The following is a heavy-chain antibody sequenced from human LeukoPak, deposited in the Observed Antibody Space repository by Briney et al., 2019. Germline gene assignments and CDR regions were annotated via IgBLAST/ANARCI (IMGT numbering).Heavy chain of an antibody. Sequence: PSETLSLTCTVSGGSISSGDYYWSWIRQPPGKGLEWIGYIYYSGSTYYNPSLKSRVTISVDTSKNQFSLKLSSVTAADTAVYYCARDSSDTAMVASDAFDIWGQGTVVTVSS. V-gene: IGHV4-30-4*08. CDR1: GGSISSGDYY. D-gene: IGHD5-18*01. CDR2: IYYSGST. J-gene: IGHJ3*02. CDR3: ARDSSDTAMVASDAFDI.